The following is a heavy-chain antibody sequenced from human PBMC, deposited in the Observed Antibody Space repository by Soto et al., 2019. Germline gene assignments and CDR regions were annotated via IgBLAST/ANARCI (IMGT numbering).Heavy chain of an antibody. J-gene: IGHJ4*02. D-gene: IGHD3-16*02. CDR1: GFSINNVACY. CDR3: ARFSAELSSLN. Sequence: SGTLSLTSTVSGFSINNVACYRRSLRQHPARGLESIGYNYYSGNTYYSPSCKSRLSMSVDTSENQFSLKLTSVTAADTAVYYCARFSAELSSLNWGQGPLVTV. CDR2: NYYSGNT. V-gene: IGHV4-31*03.